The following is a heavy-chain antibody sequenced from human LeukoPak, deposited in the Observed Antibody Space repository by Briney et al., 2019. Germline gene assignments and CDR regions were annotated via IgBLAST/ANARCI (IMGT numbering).Heavy chain of an antibody. CDR3: ARAGSNYYDSSGFDY. CDR1: GGSISSYY. J-gene: IGHJ4*02. D-gene: IGHD3-22*01. CDR2: IYYSGST. Sequence: PSETLSLTCTVSGGSISSYYWSWIRQPAGKGLEWIGYIYYSGSTNYNPSLKSRVTISVDTSKNQFSLKLSSVTAADTAVYYCARAGSNYYDSSGFDYWGQGTLVTVSS. V-gene: IGHV4-59*01.